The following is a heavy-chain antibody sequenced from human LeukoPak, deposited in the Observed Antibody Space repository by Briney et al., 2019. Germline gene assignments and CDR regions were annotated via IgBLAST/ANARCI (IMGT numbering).Heavy chain of an antibody. CDR3: ATYTLSQFWSGYYHFDY. J-gene: IGHJ4*02. D-gene: IGHD3-3*01. Sequence: ASVTVSCKSSGGNFISYAVSWVRQAPGQGLEWMGGIIPMFGTSNYAQKFQGRVTITTDESTTTAYMELSSLSSEDTAVYYCATYTLSQFWSGYYHFDYWGQRTLVSVSS. CDR1: GGNFISYA. CDR2: IIPMFGTS. V-gene: IGHV1-69*05.